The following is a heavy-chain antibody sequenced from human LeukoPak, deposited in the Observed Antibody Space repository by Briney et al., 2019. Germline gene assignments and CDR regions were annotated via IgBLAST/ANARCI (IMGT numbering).Heavy chain of an antibody. Sequence: PGGSLRLSCGASGFTFSGYGMLWVRQAPGKGLDWVAFIRHDGNKKLYADSVKGRFTISRDNSKNTLYLYVNSLRPDDSAVYYCVKDNPLDYWGQGTLVIVSS. CDR3: VKDNPLDY. CDR2: IRHDGNKK. J-gene: IGHJ4*02. V-gene: IGHV3-30*02. CDR1: GFTFSGYG.